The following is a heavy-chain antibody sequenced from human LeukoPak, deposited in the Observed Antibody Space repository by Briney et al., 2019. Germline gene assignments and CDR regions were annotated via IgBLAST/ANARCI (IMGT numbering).Heavy chain of an antibody. CDR2: ISAYNGNT. CDR1: GYTFTGYY. V-gene: IGHV1-18*04. Sequence: ASVKVSCKASGYTFTGYYMHWVRQAPGQGLEWMGWISAYNGNTNYAQRFQGRVTMTTDTSTSTAYMELRSLRSDDTAVYYCAGEDQPRRLSTRFFDPWGQGTLVTVSS. D-gene: IGHD2-2*01. CDR3: AGEDQPRRLSTRFFDP. J-gene: IGHJ5*02.